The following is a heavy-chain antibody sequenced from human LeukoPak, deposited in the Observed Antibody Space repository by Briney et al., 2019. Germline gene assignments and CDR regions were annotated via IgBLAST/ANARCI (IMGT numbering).Heavy chain of an antibody. CDR3: ARDRTDIVVVVAATGFLLPDV. Sequence: GGSLRLSCAASGFTFSSYAMHWVRQAPGKGLEWVVVISYDGSNKYYADSVKGRFTISRDNSKNTLYLQMNSLRAEDTAVYYCARDRTDIVVVVAATGFLLPDVWGQGTTVTVSS. J-gene: IGHJ6*02. V-gene: IGHV3-30-3*01. D-gene: IGHD2-15*01. CDR2: ISYDGSNK. CDR1: GFTFSSYA.